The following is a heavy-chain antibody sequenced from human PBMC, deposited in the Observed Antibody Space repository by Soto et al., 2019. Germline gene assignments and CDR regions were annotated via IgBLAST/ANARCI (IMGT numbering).Heavy chain of an antibody. J-gene: IGHJ4*02. V-gene: IGHV4-30-4*01. D-gene: IGHD5-12*01. Sequence: SETLSLTCTVSGGSISSGDYYWSWIRQPPGKGLEWIGYIYYSGSTYYNPSLKSRVTISVDTSKNQFSLKLSSVTAADTAVYYCDREHVSWLRQQEFDYWGQGNLVTVSS. CDR2: IYYSGST. CDR3: DREHVSWLRQQEFDY. CDR1: GGSISSGDYY.